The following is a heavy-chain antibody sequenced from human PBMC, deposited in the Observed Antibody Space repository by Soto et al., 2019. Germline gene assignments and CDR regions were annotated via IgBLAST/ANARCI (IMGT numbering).Heavy chain of an antibody. D-gene: IGHD2-21*02. CDR1: GGSITSSSYY. Sequence: QLQLQESGPGLVKPSETLSLTCTVSGGSITSSSYYWGWIRQPPGKGLEWIGGIYYSGSTYYNPSLKCRVTISVDTSKNQFSLKLNSVTAADTAVYYCASVVTAFGGVNYWGQGTLVTVSS. V-gene: IGHV4-39*01. CDR2: IYYSGST. CDR3: ASVVTAFGGVNY. J-gene: IGHJ4*02.